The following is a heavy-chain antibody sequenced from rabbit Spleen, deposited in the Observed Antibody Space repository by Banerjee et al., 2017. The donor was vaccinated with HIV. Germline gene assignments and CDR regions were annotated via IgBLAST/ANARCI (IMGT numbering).Heavy chain of an antibody. J-gene: IGHJ4*01. CDR2: INTGSSGST. CDR1: GFSFSGGYE. Sequence: QQLVESGGGLVKPGASLTLTCKASGFSFSGGYEMGWVRQAPGKGLEWIGCINTGSSGSTSYASWAKGRLTISKTSSTTVTLQMSRLTAADTATYFCVRDPYGICGFSDWDLWGPGTLVTVS. CDR3: VRDPYGICGFSDWDL. D-gene: IGHD5-1*01. V-gene: IGHV1S40*01.